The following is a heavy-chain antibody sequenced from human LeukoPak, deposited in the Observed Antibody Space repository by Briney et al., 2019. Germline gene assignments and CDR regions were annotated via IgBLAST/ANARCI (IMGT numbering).Heavy chain of an antibody. J-gene: IGHJ4*02. CDR2: INHSGST. CDR1: GGSFSGYY. CDR3: ARGRLLTYYYDSSGYSLGLDY. Sequence: SETLSLTCAVYGGSFSGYYWSWIRQPPGKGLEWIGEINHSGSTNYNPSLKSRVTISVDTSKNQFSLKLSSVTAADTAVCYCARGRLLTYYYDSSGYSLGLDYWGQGTLVTVSS. V-gene: IGHV4-34*01. D-gene: IGHD3-22*01.